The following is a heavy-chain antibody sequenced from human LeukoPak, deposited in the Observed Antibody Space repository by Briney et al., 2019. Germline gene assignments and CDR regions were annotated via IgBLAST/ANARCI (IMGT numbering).Heavy chain of an antibody. D-gene: IGHD2-2*01. CDR3: AKDRGVVPATNWFDP. Sequence: GGSLRLSCAASGFTFSYHWMTWVRQAPGKGLEWVANIKNDGAVKNYVDSVKGRFTISRDNSKNTLYLQMNSLRAEDTAVYYCAKDRGVVPATNWFDPWGQGTLVTVSS. CDR2: IKNDGAVK. CDR1: GFTFSYHW. J-gene: IGHJ5*02. V-gene: IGHV3-7*03.